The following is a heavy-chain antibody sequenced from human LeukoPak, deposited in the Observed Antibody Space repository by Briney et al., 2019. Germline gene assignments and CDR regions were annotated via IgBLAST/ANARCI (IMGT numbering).Heavy chain of an antibody. CDR2: IIPIFGTA. CDR1: GGTFSSYA. D-gene: IGHD3-10*01. V-gene: IGHV1-69*13. J-gene: IGHJ4*02. Sequence: SVKVSCKASGGTFSSYAISWVRQAPGQGLEWMGGIIPIFGTANYAQKFQGRVTITADESTSTAYMELSSLRSEDTAVYYCARVDGSGSYPFDYWGQGTLVTVSS. CDR3: ARVDGSGSYPFDY.